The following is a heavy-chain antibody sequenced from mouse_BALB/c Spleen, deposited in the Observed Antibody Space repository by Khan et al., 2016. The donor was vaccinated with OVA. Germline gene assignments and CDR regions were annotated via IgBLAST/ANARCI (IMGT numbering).Heavy chain of an antibody. V-gene: IGHV3-2*02. CDR3: ARTARINY. D-gene: IGHD1-2*01. CDR2: ISYSGST. Sequence: EVQLQESGPGLVKPSQSLSLTCTVTGYSITSGYGWNWIRQFPGNKLEWMGYISYSGSTNYNPSLKSRTSCNRDTSKNQFFLQLNYATTEDTATCYGARTARINYWCQGTTLTVSS. CDR1: GYSITSGYG. J-gene: IGHJ2*01.